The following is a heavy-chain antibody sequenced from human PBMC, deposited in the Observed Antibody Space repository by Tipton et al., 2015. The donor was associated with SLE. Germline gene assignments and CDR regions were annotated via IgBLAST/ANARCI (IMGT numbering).Heavy chain of an antibody. Sequence: QVQLVQSGSELKKPGASVKVSCKASGYTFTSYAMNWVRQAPGQGLEWMGWINTNTGNPTYAQGFTGRFVFSLDTSVSTAYLQISSLKAEDTAVYYCARDRNGGFIAVAGPGTLGYWGQGTLVTVSS. CDR3: ARDRNGGFIAVAGPGTLGY. J-gene: IGHJ4*02. V-gene: IGHV7-4-1*02. CDR1: GYTFTSYA. CDR2: INTNTGNP. D-gene: IGHD6-19*01.